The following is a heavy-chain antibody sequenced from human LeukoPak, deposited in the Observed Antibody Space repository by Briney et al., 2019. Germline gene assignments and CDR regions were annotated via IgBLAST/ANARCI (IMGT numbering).Heavy chain of an antibody. D-gene: IGHD4-23*01. CDR2: IIVGTGTT. V-gene: IGHV1-58*02. Sequence: ASVKVSCKSSGFTFSTSAIQWVRQARGQGLEWIGWIIVGTGTTNYAQSLRGRLTISRDMSTNTAYMELSSLRSEDTAVYYCAAERYGGLTDCCNFEIWGQGTMVTVSS. CDR1: GFTFSTSA. CDR3: AAERYGGLTDCCNFEI. J-gene: IGHJ3*02.